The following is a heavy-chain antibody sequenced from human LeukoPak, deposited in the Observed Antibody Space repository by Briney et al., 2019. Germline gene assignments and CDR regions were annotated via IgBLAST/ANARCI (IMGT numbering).Heavy chain of an antibody. CDR3: ARVLAVIGDY. CDR1: GFTFSSYN. CDR2: IDTSSSTI. D-gene: IGHD6-19*01. J-gene: IGHJ4*02. V-gene: IGHV3-48*04. Sequence: PGASLRLSCAASGFTFSSYNMNWVRQAPGRGLEWVSFIDTSSSTIYYADSVKGRFTISRDNARNSLYLQMNSLRAEDTAVYYCARVLAVIGDYWGQGTLVTVSS.